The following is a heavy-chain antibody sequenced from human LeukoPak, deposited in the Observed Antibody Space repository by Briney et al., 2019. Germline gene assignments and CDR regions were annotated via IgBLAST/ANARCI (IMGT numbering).Heavy chain of an antibody. CDR3: ARFSPSGYSFDY. D-gene: IGHD3-3*01. CDR2: IIPIFGTA. Sequence: SVKVSCKASGGTFSSYAISWVRQAPGQGLEWMGGIIPIFGTANYAQKFQGRVTITADESTSTAYMELSSLRSEDTAVYYCARFSPSGYSFDYWGQGTLVTVSS. CDR1: GGTFSSYA. V-gene: IGHV1-69*13. J-gene: IGHJ4*02.